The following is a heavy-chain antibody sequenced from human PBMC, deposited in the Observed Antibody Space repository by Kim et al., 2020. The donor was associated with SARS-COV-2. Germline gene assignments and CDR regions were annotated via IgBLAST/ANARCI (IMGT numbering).Heavy chain of an antibody. D-gene: IGHD3-10*01. V-gene: IGHV3-23*01. Sequence: GGSLRLSCAASGFTFSSYTMSWVRQAPGKGLEWVSSISSNGDNTYYADSLKGRFTISRDNSENTLYLQMNSLRAEDSAVYYCAKRDRPGDYGWGSYFTFDYWGQGTLVTVSS. J-gene: IGHJ4*02. CDR1: GFTFSSYT. CDR2: ISSNGDNT. CDR3: AKRDRPGDYGWGSYFTFDY.